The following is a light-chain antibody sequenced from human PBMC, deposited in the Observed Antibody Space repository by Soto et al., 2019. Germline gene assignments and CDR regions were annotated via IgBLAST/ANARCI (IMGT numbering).Light chain of an antibody. CDR3: QSYDISLRGYV. J-gene: IGLJ1*01. V-gene: IGLV1-40*01. CDR1: SSNIGAGYD. Sequence: QSVLTQPPSVSGAPGQRVTISCTGGSSNIGAGYDVHWYQQLPGTAPKLLIYVNTDRPSGVPGRFSGSKSGTSASLAITGLQPEDEADYYCQSYDISLRGYVFGDGTKVTVL. CDR2: VNT.